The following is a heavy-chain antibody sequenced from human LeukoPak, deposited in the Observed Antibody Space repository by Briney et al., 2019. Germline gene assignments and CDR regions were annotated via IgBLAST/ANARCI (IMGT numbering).Heavy chain of an antibody. Sequence: SETLSLTCTVSGGSISSNSYYWGWIRQPPGKGLEWIGSIDYSGSTYYNPSLKNRLTISVDTSKNQFSLILNSVTAADTAVYYCARCWRVGVSTGDAFAIWGQGTMVTVSS. CDR3: ARCWRVGVSTGDAFAI. CDR2: IDYSGST. V-gene: IGHV4-39*07. D-gene: IGHD1-26*01. J-gene: IGHJ3*02. CDR1: GGSISSNSYY.